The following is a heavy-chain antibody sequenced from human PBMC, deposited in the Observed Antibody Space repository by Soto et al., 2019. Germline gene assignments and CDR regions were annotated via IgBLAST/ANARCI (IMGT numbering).Heavy chain of an antibody. CDR1: GFTFSRYG. Sequence: QVQLVESGGGVVQPGRSLRLSCAASGFTFSRYGMHWVRQAPGQGLEWVAVIGYDGSNKYYADSVKGRLTISRDNSKNTLYMQMNSLRAEDMAVYYCARDFVNTNKGWNLDYWGQGTLVTVSS. V-gene: IGHV3-33*01. J-gene: IGHJ4*02. CDR3: ARDFVNTNKGWNLDY. D-gene: IGHD1-1*01. CDR2: IGYDGSNK.